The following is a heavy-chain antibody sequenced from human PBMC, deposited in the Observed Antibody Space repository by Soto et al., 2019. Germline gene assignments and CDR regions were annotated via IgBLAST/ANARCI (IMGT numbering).Heavy chain of an antibody. CDR2: IYYSGST. J-gene: IGHJ4*02. CDR3: ARLHCSGGSCYFFDY. D-gene: IGHD2-15*01. Sequence: QVQLQESGPGLVKPSQTLSLTCTVSGGSISSGGYYWSWIRQHPGKGLEWIGYIYYSGSTYYNPSLKGRVTISVDTSKNQFSLKLSSVTAADTAVYYCARLHCSGGSCYFFDYWGQGTLVTVSS. V-gene: IGHV4-31*03. CDR1: GGSISSGGYY.